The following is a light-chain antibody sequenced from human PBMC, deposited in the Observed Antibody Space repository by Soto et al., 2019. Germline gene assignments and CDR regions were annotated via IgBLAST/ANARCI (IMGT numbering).Light chain of an antibody. V-gene: IGKV1-5*01. CDR2: DAS. CDR1: QSIRSW. J-gene: IGKJ1*01. CDR3: QHYISWA. Sequence: TITCRASQSIRSWLAWYQQKPGKAPKLLIYDASSLESGVPSRFCVIGPGTEFTLTVCSLQPHDFPSYYCQHYISWAFGQETKVDI.